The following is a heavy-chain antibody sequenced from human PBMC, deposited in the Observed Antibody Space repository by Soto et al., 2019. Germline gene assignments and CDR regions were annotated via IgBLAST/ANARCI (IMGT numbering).Heavy chain of an antibody. J-gene: IGHJ4*02. Sequence: ASVKVSCKASGYTFTSYAMHWVRQAPGQRLEWMGWINADNGNTNYAQKLQGRVTMTTDTSTSTAYMELRSLRSDDTAVYYCARDVGYGLIDYWGQGTLVTVSS. CDR1: GYTFTSYA. D-gene: IGHD5-18*01. V-gene: IGHV1-3*01. CDR2: INADNGNT. CDR3: ARDVGYGLIDY.